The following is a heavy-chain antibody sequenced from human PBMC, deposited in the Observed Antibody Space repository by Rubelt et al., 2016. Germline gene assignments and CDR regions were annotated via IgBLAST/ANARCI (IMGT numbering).Heavy chain of an antibody. CDR1: GFTFSSYA. CDR2: IKRDGSGT. J-gene: IGHJ6*03. Sequence: DSRGGLVQPGGSLRLSCAASGFTFSSYAMSWVRQAPGMGLEWLANIKRDGSGTYYVDSMTGSFTISRGNAKNSLFLQVNGLRAEDTAVYYCAKVDWGYCGTTSCYLMDVWGKGTTVTVSS. CDR3: AKVDWGYCGTTSCYLMDV. D-gene: IGHD2-2*01. V-gene: IGHV3-7*01.